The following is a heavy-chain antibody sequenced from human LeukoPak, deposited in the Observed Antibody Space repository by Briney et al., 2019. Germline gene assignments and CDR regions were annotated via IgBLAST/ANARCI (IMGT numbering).Heavy chain of an antibody. CDR3: ARGRPLWFGELSWFDP. CDR1: GGSISSSSYY. J-gene: IGHJ5*02. Sequence: SETLSLTCTVSGGSISSSSYYWGWIRQPPGKGLEWIGSIYYSGSTYYNPSLKSRVTISVDTSKNQFSLKLSSVTAADTAVYYCARGRPLWFGELSWFDPWGQGTLVTVSS. D-gene: IGHD3-10*01. V-gene: IGHV4-39*07. CDR2: IYYSGST.